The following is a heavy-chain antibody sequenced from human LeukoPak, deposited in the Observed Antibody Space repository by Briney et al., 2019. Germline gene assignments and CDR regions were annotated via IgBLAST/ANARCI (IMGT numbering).Heavy chain of an antibody. J-gene: IGHJ4*02. CDR2: IKQDGSEK. V-gene: IGHV3-7*01. CDR3: ARDNRVPIH. CDR1: GFTFSSHW. Sequence: QAGGSLRLSCAASGFTFSSHWMSSVRQAPGKGLGLVANIKQDGSEKYYGDSVKGRFTISRDNAKNSLYLQMNSLRAEDTAVYYCARDNRVPIHWGQGTLVTVSS. D-gene: IGHD1-1*01.